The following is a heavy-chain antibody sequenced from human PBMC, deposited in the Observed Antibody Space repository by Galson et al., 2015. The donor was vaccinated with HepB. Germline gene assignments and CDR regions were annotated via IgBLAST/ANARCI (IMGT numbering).Heavy chain of an antibody. Sequence: SCAASGFTFSSYYMSWVRQAPGKGLEWVANINQDGTSKNYVDSVKGRFSISRDNAENSVSLQMSSLRVEDTAVYYCARSLWPEDFWGQGTLVTVSS. CDR3: ARSLWPEDF. CDR2: INQDGTSK. D-gene: IGHD1-14*01. J-gene: IGHJ4*02. CDR1: GFTFSSYY. V-gene: IGHV3-7*01.